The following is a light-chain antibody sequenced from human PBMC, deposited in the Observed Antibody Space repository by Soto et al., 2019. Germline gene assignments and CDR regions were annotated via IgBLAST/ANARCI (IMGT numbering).Light chain of an antibody. CDR2: GAS. J-gene: IGKJ1*01. Sequence: EIVLTQSPGTLSLSPGERATLSCRASQSVRSSYLAWYQQKPGQAPRLLIYGASTRATGIPGRFSGSGSGTDFTLTIRRLAPEDFAVYYCQHYGSSPPVTFGQGTKVDIK. CDR3: QHYGSSPPVT. CDR1: QSVRSSY. V-gene: IGKV3-20*01.